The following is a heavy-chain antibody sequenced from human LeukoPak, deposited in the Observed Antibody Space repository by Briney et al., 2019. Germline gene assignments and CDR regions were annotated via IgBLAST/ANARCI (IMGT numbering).Heavy chain of an antibody. D-gene: IGHD3-10*01. CDR1: GFTVSSNY. CDR3: ARDGGYGSGLFDY. Sequence: GGSLRLSCAASGFTVSSNYMSWVRQAPGKGLEWVSVIYSGGSTYYADSAKGRFTISRDNSKNTLYLQMNSLRAEDTAVYYCARDGGYGSGLFDYWGQGTLVTVSS. V-gene: IGHV3-66*02. CDR2: IYSGGST. J-gene: IGHJ4*02.